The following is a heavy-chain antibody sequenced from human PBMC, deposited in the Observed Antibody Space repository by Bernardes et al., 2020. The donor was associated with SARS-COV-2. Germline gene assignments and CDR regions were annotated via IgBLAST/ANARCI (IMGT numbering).Heavy chain of an antibody. Sequence: VGSLSLSCAASGFTLSNYWMSWVRQAPGKGLEWVANIKQDGSNKYYADSVKGRFTISRDNSKNTLYLQMNSLRAEDTAVYYCAKPILIADYYDKDYYYGMDVWGQGTTVTVSS. CDR3: AKPILIADYYDKDYYYGMDV. CDR1: GFTLSNYW. CDR2: IKQDGSNK. J-gene: IGHJ6*02. D-gene: IGHD3-22*01. V-gene: IGHV3-7*01.